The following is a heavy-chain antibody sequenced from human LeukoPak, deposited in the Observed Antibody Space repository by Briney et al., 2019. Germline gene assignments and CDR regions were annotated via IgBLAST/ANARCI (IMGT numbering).Heavy chain of an antibody. CDR3: ARRGVVAPYNWFDP. Sequence: SETLSFTCTVSGGSISSSSYYWGWIRQPPRKGLEWIGSIYYSGSTYYNPSLKSRVTISVDTSKNQFSLKLSSVTAADTAVYYCARRGVVAPYNWFDPWGQGTLVTVSS. D-gene: IGHD3-22*01. CDR2: IYYSGST. J-gene: IGHJ5*02. CDR1: GGSISSSSYY. V-gene: IGHV4-39*01.